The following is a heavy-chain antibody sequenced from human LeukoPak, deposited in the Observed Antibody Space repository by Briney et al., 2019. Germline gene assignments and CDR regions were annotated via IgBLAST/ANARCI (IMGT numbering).Heavy chain of an antibody. J-gene: IGHJ4*02. CDR3: AREGTAMVSFDY. Sequence: GGSLRLSCAASGFTFSSYEMNWVRQAPGKGLEWVSYISSGGNTIYYADSVKGRFTISRDNAKNSLYLQMNSLRAEDTAVYYCAREGTAMVSFDYWGQGTLATVSS. CDR2: ISSGGNTI. V-gene: IGHV3-48*03. D-gene: IGHD5-18*01. CDR1: GFTFSSYE.